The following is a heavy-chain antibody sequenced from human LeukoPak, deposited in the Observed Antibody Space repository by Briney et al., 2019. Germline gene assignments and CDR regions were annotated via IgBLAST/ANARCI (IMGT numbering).Heavy chain of an antibody. CDR2: ISGSGGST. J-gene: IGHJ4*02. CDR1: GFTFSSYA. V-gene: IGHV3-23*01. CDR3: VKTSYGDYSFDY. Sequence: GGSLRLSCAASGFTFSSYAMSWVRQAPGKGLEWVSAISGSGGSTYYADSVKGRFTISRDNAKNSLYLQMNSLRAEDTAVYYCVKTSYGDYSFDYWGQGTLVTVSS. D-gene: IGHD4-17*01.